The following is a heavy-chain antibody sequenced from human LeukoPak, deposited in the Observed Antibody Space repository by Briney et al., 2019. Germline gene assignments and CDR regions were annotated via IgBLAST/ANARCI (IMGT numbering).Heavy chain of an antibody. CDR2: ISGSSGST. D-gene: IGHD3-22*01. Sequence: GGSLRLSCAASGFTFSSYAMSWVRKAPGKGLEWVSAISGSSGSTYYADSVKGRFTISRDNAKGSLSLQMNSLRGEDTAVYYCARDLYYYDSSGYYRGLDYWGQGTLVTVSS. V-gene: IGHV3-23*01. CDR1: GFTFSSYA. CDR3: ARDLYYYDSSGYYRGLDY. J-gene: IGHJ4*02.